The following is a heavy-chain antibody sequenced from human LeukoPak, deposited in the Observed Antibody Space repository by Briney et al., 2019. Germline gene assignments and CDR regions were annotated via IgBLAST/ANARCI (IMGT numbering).Heavy chain of an antibody. CDR3: ARQQLSQLYYFDY. D-gene: IGHD6-13*01. J-gene: IGHJ4*02. CDR1: GGSISSYY. V-gene: IGHV4-59*01. Sequence: SETLSLTCTVSGGSISSYYWSWIRQPPGKGLEWIGYIYYSGSTNYNTSLKGRVTISVDTSKNQFSLKLSSVTAADTAVYYCARQQLSQLYYFDYWGQGTLVTVSS. CDR2: IYYSGST.